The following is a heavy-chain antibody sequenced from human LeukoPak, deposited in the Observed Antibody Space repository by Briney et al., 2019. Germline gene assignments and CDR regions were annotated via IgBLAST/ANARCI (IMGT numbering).Heavy chain of an antibody. CDR1: GGSISSGGYY. D-gene: IGHD2-2*01. CDR3: ARAPAAMLRRFDY. J-gene: IGHJ4*02. Sequence: SQTLSLTCTISGGSISSGGYYWSWLRQPPGKGLEWIGYIYYSGSTYYNPSLKSRVTISVDRSKNQFSLKLSSVTAADTAVYYCARAPAAMLRRFDYCGQGTLLTVSS. CDR2: IYYSGST. V-gene: IGHV4-30-4*01.